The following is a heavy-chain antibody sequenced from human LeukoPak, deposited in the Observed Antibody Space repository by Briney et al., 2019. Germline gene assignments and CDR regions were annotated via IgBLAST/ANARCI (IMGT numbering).Heavy chain of an antibody. D-gene: IGHD1-26*01. CDR3: ARGSPIVGATKAYYYYYMDV. CDR2: MNPNSGNT. J-gene: IGHJ6*03. Sequence: ASVKVSCKASGYTFTSYDINWVRQATGQGLEWMGWMNPNSGNTGYAQKFQGRVTMTRNTFISTAYMELSSLRSEDTAVYYCARGSPIVGATKAYYYYYMDVWGKGTTVTVSS. CDR1: GYTFTSYD. V-gene: IGHV1-8*01.